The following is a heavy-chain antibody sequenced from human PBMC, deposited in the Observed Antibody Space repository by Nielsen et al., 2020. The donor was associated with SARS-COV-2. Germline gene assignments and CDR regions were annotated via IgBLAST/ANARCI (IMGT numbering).Heavy chain of an antibody. J-gene: IGHJ6*02. CDR2: ISYDANNK. CDR3: AKSLGATPLDVYYYYGMDV. CDR1: GFSFSNYG. Sequence: GESLKISCAASGFSFSNYGIHWVRQAPGKGLEWVAFISYDANNKYYADSVKGRFTISRDNSKNTLYLQMNSLRAEDTAVYYCAKSLGATPLDVYYYYGMDVWGQGTTVTVSS. D-gene: IGHD1-26*01. V-gene: IGHV3-30*18.